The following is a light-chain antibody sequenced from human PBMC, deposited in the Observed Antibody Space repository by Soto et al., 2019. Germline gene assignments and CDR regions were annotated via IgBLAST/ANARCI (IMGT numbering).Light chain of an antibody. J-gene: IGKJ1*01. CDR3: QQYDSYPWT. V-gene: IGKV1-5*03. CDR2: RAS. Sequence: DILMTPSPATLAASVGDRVTITCRASQSISTWLAWFQQKPGKAPKLLIYRASSLEGGAPSRFSGSGSGTEFTLTISSLQPDDFATYYCQQYDSYPWTFGQGTKVDI. CDR1: QSISTW.